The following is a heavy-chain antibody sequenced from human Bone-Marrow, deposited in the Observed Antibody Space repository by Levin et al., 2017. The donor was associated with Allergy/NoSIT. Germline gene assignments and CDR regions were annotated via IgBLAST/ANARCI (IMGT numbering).Heavy chain of an antibody. V-gene: IGHV4-31*03. Sequence: PSETLSLTCTVSGGSISSGGYYWSWIRQHPGKGLEWIGYIYYSGSTYYNPSLKSRVTISVDTSKNQFSLKLSSVTAADTSVYYCARGGGTLYDYVWGSDRAAFDIWGQGTMVTVSS. CDR1: GGSISSGGYY. D-gene: IGHD3-16*01. CDR2: IYYSGST. J-gene: IGHJ3*02. CDR3: ARGGGTLYDYVWGSDRAAFDI.